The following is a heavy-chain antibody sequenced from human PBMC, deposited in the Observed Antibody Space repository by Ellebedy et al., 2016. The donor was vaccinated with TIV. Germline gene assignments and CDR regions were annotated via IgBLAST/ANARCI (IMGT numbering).Heavy chain of an antibody. CDR1: GYTFTNYW. CDR3: ARPDRAIAADLDY. Sequence: GGSLRLXXKVSGYTFTNYWIAWVRRVPGKGLEWMGIIYPDDSDARYSPSFQGRVTISADKSIRTAYLQWRSLKASDTAMYYCARPDRAIAADLDYWGQGTLVTVSS. CDR2: IYPDDSDA. V-gene: IGHV5-51*01. J-gene: IGHJ4*02. D-gene: IGHD6-13*01.